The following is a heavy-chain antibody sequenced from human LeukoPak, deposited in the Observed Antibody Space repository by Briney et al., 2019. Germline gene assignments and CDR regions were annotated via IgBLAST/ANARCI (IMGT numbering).Heavy chain of an antibody. J-gene: IGHJ3*01. CDR2: IKKDGGGK. CDR3: ARDPYDGNGYGAFDV. D-gene: IGHD3-22*01. Sequence: GGSLRLSCAASGFTFRTYWMTWVRQAPGKGLEWVANIKKDGGGKVYVDSVKGRFTISRDNVRNSLYLQMDSLRSEDTAVYYCARDPYDGNGYGAFDVWGLGTMVIVSS. V-gene: IGHV3-7*01. CDR1: GFTFRTYW.